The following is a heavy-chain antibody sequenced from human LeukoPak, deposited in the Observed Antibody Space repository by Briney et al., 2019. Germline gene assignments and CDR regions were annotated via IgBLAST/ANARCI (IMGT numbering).Heavy chain of an antibody. CDR1: GFTFSSYG. CDR3: ARDPVVVTAKQSYYYGMDV. Sequence: SGGSLRLSCAASGFTFSSYGMHWVRQAPGKGLEWVAFIRYDGSNKYYADSVKGRFTISRDNSKNTLYLQMNSLRAEDTAVYYCARDPVVVTAKQSYYYGMDVWGQGTTVTVSS. D-gene: IGHD2-21*02. CDR2: IRYDGSNK. V-gene: IGHV3-30*02. J-gene: IGHJ6*02.